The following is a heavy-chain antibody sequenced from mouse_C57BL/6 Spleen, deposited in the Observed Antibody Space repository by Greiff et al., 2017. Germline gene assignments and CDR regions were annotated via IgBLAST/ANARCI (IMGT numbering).Heavy chain of an antibody. CDR2: IDPANGNT. J-gene: IGHJ2*01. D-gene: IGHD1-1*01. V-gene: IGHV14-3*01. Sequence: VHVKQSVAELVRPGASVKLSCTASGFNIKNTYMHWVKQRPEQGLEWIGRIDPANGNTKYAPKFQGKATITADTSSNTAYLQLSSLTSEDTAIYYCARCLFITTVGYFDYWGQGTTLTVSS. CDR3: ARCLFITTVGYFDY. CDR1: GFNIKNTY.